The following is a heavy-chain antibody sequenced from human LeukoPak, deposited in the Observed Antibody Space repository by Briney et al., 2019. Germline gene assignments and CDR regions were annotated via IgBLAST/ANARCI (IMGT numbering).Heavy chain of an antibody. D-gene: IGHD4-17*01. CDR2: ISSSSSYI. V-gene: IGHV3-21*01. Sequence: RPGGSLRLSCAASGFTFSSYSMNWVRQAPGKGLEWVSSISSSSSYIYYADSVKGRFTISRDNAKNSLYLQMNSLRAEDTAVYYCARDYGDYGEFFQHWGQGTLVTVSS. J-gene: IGHJ1*01. CDR3: ARDYGDYGEFFQH. CDR1: GFTFSSYS.